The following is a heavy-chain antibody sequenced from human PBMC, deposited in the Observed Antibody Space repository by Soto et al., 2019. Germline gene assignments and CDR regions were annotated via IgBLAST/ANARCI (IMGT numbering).Heavy chain of an antibody. V-gene: IGHV4-30-4*01. Sequence: SETLSLTCTVSGGSISSADYYWSWVRQPPGKGLEWIGYVYYSGSTFFNPSLKSRVTISKDTSRNQFSLRLNSVTAADTAVYYCARAIVVTIGGMDVWGQGTTVTVSS. D-gene: IGHD5-12*01. CDR1: GGSISSADYY. CDR3: ARAIVVTIGGMDV. J-gene: IGHJ6*02. CDR2: VYYSGST.